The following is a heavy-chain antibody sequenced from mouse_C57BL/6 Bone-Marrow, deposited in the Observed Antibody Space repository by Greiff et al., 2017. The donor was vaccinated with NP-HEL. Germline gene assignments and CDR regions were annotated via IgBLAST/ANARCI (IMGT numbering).Heavy chain of an antibody. Sequence: VQLVESGAELVKPGASVKLSCKASGYTFTSYWMHWVKQRPGQGLEWIGMIHPNSGSTNYNEKFKSKATLTVDKSSSTAYMQLSSLTSEDSAVYYCARGYYFAYWGQGTLVTVSA. D-gene: IGHD2-3*01. CDR3: ARGYYFAY. CDR2: IHPNSGST. J-gene: IGHJ3*01. CDR1: GYTFTSYW. V-gene: IGHV1-64*01.